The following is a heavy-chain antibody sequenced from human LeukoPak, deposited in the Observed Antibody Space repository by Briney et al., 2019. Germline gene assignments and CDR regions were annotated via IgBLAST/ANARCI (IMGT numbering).Heavy chain of an antibody. V-gene: IGHV4-34*01. CDR2: INHSGST. J-gene: IGHJ4*02. CDR1: GGSFRGYY. Sequence: SETLSLTCAVYGGSFRGYYWSWIRQPPGKGLEWIGEINHSGSTNYNPSLKSRVTISVDTSKNQFSLKLSSVTAADTAVYYCASGQWFGENYWGQGTLVTVSS. D-gene: IGHD3-10*01. CDR3: ASGQWFGENY.